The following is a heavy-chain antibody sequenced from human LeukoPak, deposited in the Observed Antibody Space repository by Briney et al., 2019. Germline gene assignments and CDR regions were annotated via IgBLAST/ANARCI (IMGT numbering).Heavy chain of an antibody. V-gene: IGHV3-30*03. D-gene: IGHD1-1*01. CDR1: GFTFSSYG. CDR2: ISYDGSNK. J-gene: IGHJ4*02. CDR3: ATLVNYWSFDY. Sequence: GGSLRLSCAASGFTFSSYGMHWVRQAPGKGLEWVAVISYDGSNKYYADSVKGRFTISRDNSKNTLYLQMNSLRAEDTAVYYCATLVNYWSFDYWGQGTLVTVSS.